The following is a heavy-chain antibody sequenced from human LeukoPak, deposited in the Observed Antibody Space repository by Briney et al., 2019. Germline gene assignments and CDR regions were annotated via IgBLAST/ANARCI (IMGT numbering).Heavy chain of an antibody. D-gene: IGHD3-22*01. Sequence: GGSLRLSXAXSGFTFSSYSMNWVRQAPGKGLEWVSSISSSSSYIYYADSVKGRFTISRDNAKNSLYLQMNSLRAEDTAVYYCARARNSGYLNYWGQGTLVTVSS. CDR3: ARARNSGYLNY. J-gene: IGHJ4*02. CDR1: GFTFSSYS. V-gene: IGHV3-21*01. CDR2: ISSSSSYI.